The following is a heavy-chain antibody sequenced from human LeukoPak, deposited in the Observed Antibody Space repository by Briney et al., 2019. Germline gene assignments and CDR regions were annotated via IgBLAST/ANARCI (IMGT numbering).Heavy chain of an antibody. D-gene: IGHD6-13*01. V-gene: IGHV1-46*01. CDR2: INPSGGTT. CDR3: ASIAAAGTPFDY. Sequence: ASVKVSCKASGYTFTSYYMHWVRQAPGQGLEWMGIINPSGGTTTYAQKFQGRVTMTRDMSTSTVYMELSSLRSEDTAVYYCASIAAAGTPFDYWGQGTLVTVSS. CDR1: GYTFTSYY. J-gene: IGHJ4*02.